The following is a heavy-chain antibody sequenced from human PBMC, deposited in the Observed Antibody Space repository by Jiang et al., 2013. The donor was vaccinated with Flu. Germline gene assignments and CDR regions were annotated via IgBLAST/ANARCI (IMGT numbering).Heavy chain of an antibody. Sequence: PGESLKISCKGSGYSFTSYWIGWVRQMPGKGLEWMGIIYPGDSDTRYSPSFQGQVTISADKSISTAYLQWSSLKASDTAMYYCARHNRVTWGFGELLVWGQGTTVTVSS. CDR2: IYPGDSDT. CDR3: ARHNRVTWGFGELLV. CDR1: GYSFTSYW. J-gene: IGHJ6*02. V-gene: IGHV5-51*01. D-gene: IGHD3-10*01.